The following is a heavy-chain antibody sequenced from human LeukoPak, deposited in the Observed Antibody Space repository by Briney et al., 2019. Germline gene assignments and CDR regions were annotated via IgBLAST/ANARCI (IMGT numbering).Heavy chain of an antibody. V-gene: IGHV4-59*01. CDR2: IYYSGST. J-gene: IGHJ4*02. Sequence: SETLSLTCTVSGGSIRSYHWSWIRQPAGKGLDWIGCIYYSGSTNYNPSLKSRVTLSVDASKNQFSLNLSSVTAADTAVYYCAVLTAKNYFDYWGQGTLVTVSS. CDR3: AVLTAKNYFDY. D-gene: IGHD3-9*01. CDR1: GGSIRSYH.